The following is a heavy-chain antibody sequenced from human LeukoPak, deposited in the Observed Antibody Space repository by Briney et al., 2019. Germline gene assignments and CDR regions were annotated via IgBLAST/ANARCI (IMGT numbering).Heavy chain of an antibody. V-gene: IGHV3-74*03. J-gene: IGHJ4*02. D-gene: IGHD2-15*01. CDR2: VNREGTTT. Sequence: GGSLRHTCAASGFTFNTYWMHWVRQAPGKGLVWVARVNREGTTTAYADSVKGRFITSRDNSKNTLYLQMNNLRAEDTAVYYCARDSELILFVYWPRRTPVTVSS. CDR3: ARDSELILFVY. CDR1: GFTFNTYW.